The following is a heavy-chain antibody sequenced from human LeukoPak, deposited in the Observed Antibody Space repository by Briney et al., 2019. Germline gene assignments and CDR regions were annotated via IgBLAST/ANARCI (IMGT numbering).Heavy chain of an antibody. CDR3: ARGQGSSWTGWFDP. CDR2: IYYSGNT. D-gene: IGHD6-13*01. CDR1: GGSISSYY. Sequence: PSETLSLTCTVSGGSISSYYWTWIRQPPGKGLEWIGYIYYSGNTNYNPSLKSRITISVDTSKNQFSLKLNSVTAADTAVYYCARGQGSSWTGWFDPWGQGTLVTVSS. J-gene: IGHJ5*02. V-gene: IGHV4-59*01.